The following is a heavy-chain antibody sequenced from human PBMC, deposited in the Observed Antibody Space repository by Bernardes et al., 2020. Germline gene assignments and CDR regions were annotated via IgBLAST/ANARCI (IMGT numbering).Heavy chain of an antibody. CDR1: GIDFRGYA. CDR3: AREEQLAYYFDY. V-gene: IGHV3-30*14. Sequence: SLRLSCVASGIDFRGYAMAWVRQAPGKGLEWVALTSYDGSDKFYGDSVKGRFTISRDNPKNTLYLQLSGLRPEDTAVYYCAREEQLAYYFDYWGQGTLVTVFS. J-gene: IGHJ4*02. CDR2: TSYDGSDK. D-gene: IGHD6-13*01.